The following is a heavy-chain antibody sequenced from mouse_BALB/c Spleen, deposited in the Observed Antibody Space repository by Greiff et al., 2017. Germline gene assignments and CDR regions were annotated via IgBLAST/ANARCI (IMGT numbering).Heavy chain of an antibody. CDR2: INPSTGYT. V-gene: IGHV1-7*01. J-gene: IGHJ4*01. Sequence: QVQLQQSGAELAKPGASVKMSCKASGYTFTSYWMHWVKQRPGQGLEWIGYINPSTGYTEYNQKFKDKATLTADKSSSTAYMQLSSLTSEDSAVYYCATTAQDYYAMDYWGQGTSVTVSS. CDR1: GYTFTSYW. D-gene: IGHD1-2*01. CDR3: ATTAQDYYAMDY.